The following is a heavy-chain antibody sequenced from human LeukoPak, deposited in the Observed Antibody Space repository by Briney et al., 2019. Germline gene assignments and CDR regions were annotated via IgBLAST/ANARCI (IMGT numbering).Heavy chain of an antibody. CDR1: GFSISNFW. D-gene: IGHD6-13*01. CDR2: MNIDGSSI. J-gene: IGHJ4*02. Sequence: GGSLRLSCAATGFSISNFWMHWVRQAPGKGLVWVSRMNIDGSSISYADSVKGRFTISRDNRRNTVYLQMNSLRAEDTAVYFCARIEATGTSFDYWGQGALVTVSS. CDR3: ARIEATGTSFDY. V-gene: IGHV3-74*01.